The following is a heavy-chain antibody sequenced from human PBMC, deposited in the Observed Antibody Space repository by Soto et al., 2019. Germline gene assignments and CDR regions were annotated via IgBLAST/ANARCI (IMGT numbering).Heavy chain of an antibody. D-gene: IGHD3-10*01. Sequence: EVRLLESGGGLVQPGGSLRLSCAASGFTFSNYAMTVVRQAPGKGLEWVSGLNGSGGSTSSADSVKGRFAISSDNDKNTLYLQLNSLRDGDTAVYHCARGFAAGKGSPPDYWGQGTLVTVSS. CDR2: LNGSGGST. CDR3: ARGFAAGKGSPPDY. CDR1: GFTFSNYA. J-gene: IGHJ4*02. V-gene: IGHV3-23*01.